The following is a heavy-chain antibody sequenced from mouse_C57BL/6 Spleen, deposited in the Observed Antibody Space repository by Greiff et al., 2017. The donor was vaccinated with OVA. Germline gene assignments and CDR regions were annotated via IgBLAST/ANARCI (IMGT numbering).Heavy chain of an antibody. J-gene: IGHJ3*01. CDR1: GYTFTSYW. CDR2: IDPSDSYT. D-gene: IGHD3-3*01. V-gene: IGHV1-50*01. CDR3: ARREGRDGSWFAY. Sequence: QVQLQQPGAELVKPGASVKLSCKASGYTFTSYWMQWVKQRPGQGLEWIGEIDPSDSYTNYNQKFKGKATLTVDTSSSTAYMQLSSLTSEDSAVYYCARREGRDGSWFAYWGQGTLVTVSA.